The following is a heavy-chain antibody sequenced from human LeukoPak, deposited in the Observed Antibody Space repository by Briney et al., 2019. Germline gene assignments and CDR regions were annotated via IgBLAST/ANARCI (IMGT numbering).Heavy chain of an antibody. J-gene: IGHJ6*02. CDR1: GGSISSGDYY. CDR3: ARDSSTAHYYYGMDV. CDR2: IYYSGST. D-gene: IGHD1-26*01. V-gene: IGHV4-30-4*01. Sequence: SQTLSLTCTVSGGSISSGDYYWSWIRQPPGKGLEWLGYIYYSGSTYYNPSLKSRVTISVDTSKNQFSLKLSSVTAADTAVYYCARDSSTAHYYYGMDVWGQGTTVTVSS.